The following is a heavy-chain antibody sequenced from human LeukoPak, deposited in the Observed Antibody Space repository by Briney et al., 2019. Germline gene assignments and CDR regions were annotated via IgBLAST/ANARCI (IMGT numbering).Heavy chain of an antibody. CDR3: ARATDSSSWYGELDY. CDR1: GDSISSYY. Sequence: SETLSLTCTVSGDSISSYYWSWIRQPPGKGLEWIGYIYYSGRTDYNPSLKSRVTISMDTSRNQFSLNLSSVTAADTAVYYCARATDSSSWYGELDYWGQGTLVTVSS. D-gene: IGHD6-13*01. V-gene: IGHV4-59*08. J-gene: IGHJ4*02. CDR2: IYYSGRT.